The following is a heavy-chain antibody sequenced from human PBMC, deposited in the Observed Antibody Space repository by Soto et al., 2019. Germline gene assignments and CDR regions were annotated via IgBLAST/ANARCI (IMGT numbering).Heavy chain of an antibody. D-gene: IGHD3-3*01. CDR3: ARGGNDFWSGSYTNYYYGMDV. Sequence: SETLSLTCTVSGGSISSYYWSWIRQPAGKGLEWIGRIYTSGSTNYNPSLKSRVTMSVDTSKNQFSLKLSSVTAAVTAVYYCARGGNDFWSGSYTNYYYGMDVWGQGTTVTVSS. V-gene: IGHV4-4*07. CDR2: IYTSGST. J-gene: IGHJ6*02. CDR1: GGSISSYY.